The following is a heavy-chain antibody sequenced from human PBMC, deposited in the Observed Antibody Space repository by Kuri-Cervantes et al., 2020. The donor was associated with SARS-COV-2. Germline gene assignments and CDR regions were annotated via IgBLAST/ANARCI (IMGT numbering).Heavy chain of an antibody. J-gene: IGHJ4*02. D-gene: IGHD6-25*01. CDR1: GGSISSYY. CDR2: IYHSGST. CDR3: ARVGSALRRDFDY. V-gene: IGHV4-38-2*02. Sequence: SETLSLTCTVSGGSISSYYWGWIRQPPGKGLEWIGSIYHSGSTYYSPSLKSRVTISVDTSKNQFSLKLSSVTAADTAVYYCARVGSALRRDFDYWGQGTLVTVSS.